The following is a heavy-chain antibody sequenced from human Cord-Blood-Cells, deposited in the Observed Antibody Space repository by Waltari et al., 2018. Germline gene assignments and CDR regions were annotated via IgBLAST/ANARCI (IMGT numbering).Heavy chain of an antibody. V-gene: IGHV1-8*03. Sequence: QVQLVQSGAEVKKPGASVKVSCKASGYTFTSYDINWVRQATGQGLEWMGWMNPNGGNTGYAQKFQGRVTITRNTSISTAYMELSSLRSEDTAVYYCARLGRSYSSSSLGNDYWGQGTLVTVSS. D-gene: IGHD6-6*01. J-gene: IGHJ4*02. CDR1: GYTFTSYD. CDR3: ARLGRSYSSSSLGNDY. CDR2: MNPNGGNT.